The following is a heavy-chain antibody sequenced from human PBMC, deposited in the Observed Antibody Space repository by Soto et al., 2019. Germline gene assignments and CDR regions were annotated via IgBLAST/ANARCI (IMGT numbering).Heavy chain of an antibody. Sequence: QVQLVQSGAEVKKPGASVKVSCKASGYTFSSYAFSWVRQAPGQGLEWMGWISAYNGNTNNAKKFQGRVTMTTDTSTSTAYMELRSLRSDDTTVYYCARDVTPPDYWGQGTLVTVSS. CDR2: ISAYNGNT. CDR3: ARDVTPPDY. J-gene: IGHJ4*02. V-gene: IGHV1-18*01. CDR1: GYTFSSYA.